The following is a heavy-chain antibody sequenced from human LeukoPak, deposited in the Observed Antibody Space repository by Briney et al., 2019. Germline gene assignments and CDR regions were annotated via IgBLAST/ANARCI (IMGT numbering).Heavy chain of an antibody. J-gene: IGHJ4*02. V-gene: IGHV4-34*01. D-gene: IGHD5-12*01. CDR2: INHSGST. CDR3: ARGLWWLRYYFDY. CDR1: GVSFSGYY. Sequence: SETLSLTCAVYGVSFSGYYWSWIRQPPGKGLEWIGEINHSGSTNYNPSLKSRVTISVDTSKNQFSLKLSSVTAADTAVYYCARGLWWLRYYFDYWGQGTLVTVSS.